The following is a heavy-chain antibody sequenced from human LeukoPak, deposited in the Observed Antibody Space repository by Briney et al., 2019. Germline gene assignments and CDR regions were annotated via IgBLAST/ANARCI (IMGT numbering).Heavy chain of an antibody. D-gene: IGHD3-22*01. CDR2: IYYSGST. CDR1: GGSISSYY. J-gene: IGHJ4*02. CDR3: ARETYYYDSSGYYPHLDY. Sequence: PSETLSLTCTVSGGSISSYYWSWIRQPPGKGLEWIGYIYYSGSTNYNPSLKSRVTISVDTSKNQFSLKLSSVTAADTAVYYCARETYYYDSSGYYPHLDYWGQGTLVTVSS. V-gene: IGHV4-59*01.